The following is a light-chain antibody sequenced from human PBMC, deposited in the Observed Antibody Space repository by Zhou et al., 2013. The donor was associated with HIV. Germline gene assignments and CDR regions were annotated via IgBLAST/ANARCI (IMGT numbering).Light chain of an antibody. CDR1: QSVSSIY. CDR3: QQYGSSPYT. V-gene: IGKV3-20*01. Sequence: EIVLTQSPGTLSLSPGERATLSCRASQSVSSIYLAWYQQKPGQAPRLLIYGASSRATGIPDRFSGSGSGTDFTLTISRLEPEDFAVYYCQQYGSSPYTFGQGTKPEIK. CDR2: GAS. J-gene: IGKJ2*01.